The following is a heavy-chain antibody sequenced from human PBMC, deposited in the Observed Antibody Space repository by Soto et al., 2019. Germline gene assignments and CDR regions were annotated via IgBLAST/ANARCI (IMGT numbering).Heavy chain of an antibody. CDR3: ARLPKGSLVTA. J-gene: IGHJ4*02. V-gene: IGHV3-48*02. D-gene: IGHD2-21*02. Sequence: GGSLRLSCVASGFSFSDYSMNWVRQAPGKGLQWVSYISSSSDNTYYADSVKGRFTVSRDNAKNALFLQMNSLRDDDTATYYCARLPKGSLVTAWGQGTLVTVSS. CDR2: ISSSSDNT. CDR1: GFSFSDYS.